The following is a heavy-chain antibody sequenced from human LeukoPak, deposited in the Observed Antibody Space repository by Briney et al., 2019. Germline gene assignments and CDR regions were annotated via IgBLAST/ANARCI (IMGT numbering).Heavy chain of an antibody. V-gene: IGHV4-59*01. CDR2: IYYSGST. D-gene: IGHD2-15*01. CDR3: ARYCSGGDCYSKALDY. Sequence: PSETLSLTCSVSGGSINNYWWNWIRQPPGKGLEWIGYIYYSGSTSYNPSLKSRLTISVDTSLNQFSLKLNSVTAADTAVYYCARYCSGGDCYSKALDYWGQGILVTVSS. J-gene: IGHJ4*02. CDR1: GGSINNYW.